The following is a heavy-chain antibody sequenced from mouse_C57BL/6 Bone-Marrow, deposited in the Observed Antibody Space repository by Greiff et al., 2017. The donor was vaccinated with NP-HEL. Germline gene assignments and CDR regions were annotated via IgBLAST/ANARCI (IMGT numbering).Heavy chain of an antibody. CDR2: IFPGSGGT. Sequence: VQLQQSGPELVKPGASVKISCKASGYTFTDYYINWVKQRPGQGLEWIGWIFPGSGGTYYNEKFKGKATLTVDKSSSTAYMLLSSLTSEDSAVYFCARRGLRLDWYFDVWGTGTTVTVSS. V-gene: IGHV1-75*01. J-gene: IGHJ1*03. CDR1: GYTFTDYY. D-gene: IGHD2-4*01. CDR3: ARRGLRLDWYFDV.